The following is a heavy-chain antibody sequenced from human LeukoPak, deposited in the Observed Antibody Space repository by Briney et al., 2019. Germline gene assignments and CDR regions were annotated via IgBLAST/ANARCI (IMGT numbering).Heavy chain of an antibody. D-gene: IGHD6-19*01. CDR2: ISAYNGDT. Sequence: ASVKVSCKASGYTFSHHGISWVRQAPGQGLEWMGWISAYNGDTNYAPKLQGRVTMTTDTSTSTAYMELRSLRSDDTAVYYCARDPSNSSGWMTWFDPWGQGTLVIVSS. CDR3: ARDPSNSSGWMTWFDP. J-gene: IGHJ5*02. CDR1: GYTFSHHG. V-gene: IGHV1-18*01.